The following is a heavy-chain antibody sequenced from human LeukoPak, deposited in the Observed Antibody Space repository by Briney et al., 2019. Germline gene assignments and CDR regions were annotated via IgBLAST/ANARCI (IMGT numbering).Heavy chain of an antibody. CDR1: GASITRGGFY. CDR2: VFHDGNT. Sequence: SETLSLTCTVSGASITRGGFYWTWIRRPPGKGLEWIGNVFHDGNTRYNPSLEGRVTISVDRSKNDFSLNLSSVTAADTALYYCAKELRIGTGCYDYWGQGTPVTVSS. D-gene: IGHD6-19*01. J-gene: IGHJ4*02. CDR3: AKELRIGTGCYDY. V-gene: IGHV4-30-2*01.